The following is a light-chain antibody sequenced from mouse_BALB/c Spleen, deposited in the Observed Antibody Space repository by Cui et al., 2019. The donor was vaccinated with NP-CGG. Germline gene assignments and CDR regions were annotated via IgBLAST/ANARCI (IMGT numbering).Light chain of an antibody. J-gene: IGLJ1*01. CDR1: TGAVTTRNY. CDR3: ALWYSNHWV. Sequence: QAVVTQESALTTSPGETVTLTCRSSTGAVTTRNYANWVQEKPDHLFTGLIGGTNNRAPGVHARFSGSLIGDKAALTITGAQTEDEAIYFCALWYSNHWVFGGGTKLTVL. V-gene: IGLV1*01. CDR2: GTN.